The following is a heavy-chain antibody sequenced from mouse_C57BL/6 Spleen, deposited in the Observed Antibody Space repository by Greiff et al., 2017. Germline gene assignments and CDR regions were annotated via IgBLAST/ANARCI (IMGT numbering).Heavy chain of an antibody. Sequence: VQGVESGPGLVAPSQSLSITCTVSGFSLPSYALSWVRQPPGTVLEWLGVIWTGGGTNYNSALKSRLSISKDNSKRHVLAKSKRLQTDDTARYDCARKGLGGNYYFDYWGQGTTLTVSS. CDR2: IWTGGGT. CDR1: GFSLPSYA. CDR3: ARKGLGGNYYFDY. J-gene: IGHJ2*01. V-gene: IGHV2-9-1*01. D-gene: IGHD2-1*01.